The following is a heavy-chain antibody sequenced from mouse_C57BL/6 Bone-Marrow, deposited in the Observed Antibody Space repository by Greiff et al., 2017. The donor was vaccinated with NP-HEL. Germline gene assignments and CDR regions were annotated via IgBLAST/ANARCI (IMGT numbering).Heavy chain of an antibody. CDR3: PRWDNYYGSSPFDY. J-gene: IGHJ2*01. CDR1: GYTFTNYW. D-gene: IGHD1-1*01. V-gene: IGHV1-63*01. CDR2: IYPGGGYT. Sequence: QVQLQQSGAELVRPGTSVKMSCKASGYTFTNYWIGWAKQRPGHGLEWIGDIYPGGGYTNYNEKFKGKATLTADKSSSTAYMQFSSLTSEDSAILYCPRWDNYYGSSPFDYWGKGTTLTVSS.